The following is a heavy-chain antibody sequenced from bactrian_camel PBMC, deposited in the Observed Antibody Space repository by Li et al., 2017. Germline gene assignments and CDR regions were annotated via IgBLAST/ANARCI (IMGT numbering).Heavy chain of an antibody. V-gene: IGHV3S55*01. J-gene: IGHJ4*01. Sequence: VQLVESGGGSVQAGGSLRLSCTASGYTFDGAMGWYRQAPGKEREGVAAAGDDDVTSYTDSVKGRFTVSIDKSKNTLFLQMTSLKPEDTAMYYCAAGGNLALTARYYPYWGQGTQVTVS. CDR2: AGDDDVT. D-gene: IGHD3*01. CDR1: GYTFDGA. CDR3: AAGGNLALTARYYPY.